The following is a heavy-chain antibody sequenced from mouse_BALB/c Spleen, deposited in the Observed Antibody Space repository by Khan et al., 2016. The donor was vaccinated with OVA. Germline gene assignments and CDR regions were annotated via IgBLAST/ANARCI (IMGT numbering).Heavy chain of an antibody. CDR2: IDPPNDDS. CDR3: STRYGNPFDY. Sequence: VQLKESGAELVKPGASVKLSCSASGFNITDTYIHWMKQRPEQGLEWIGRIDPPNDDSKYGPKFQAKATLTADTSSNTAYLQLTSLTSEDTAVFYCSTRYGNPFDYWGQGTLVSVSA. CDR1: GFNITDTY. V-gene: IGHV14-3*02. D-gene: IGHD2-1*01. J-gene: IGHJ3*01.